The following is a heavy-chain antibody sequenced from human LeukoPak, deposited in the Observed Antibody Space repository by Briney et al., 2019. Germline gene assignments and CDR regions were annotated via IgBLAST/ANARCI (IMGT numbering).Heavy chain of an antibody. J-gene: IGHJ4*02. Sequence: PSETLSLTCTVSGGSISSSSYYWGWIRQPPGKGLEWIGSIYYSGSTYYNPSLKSRVTISVDTSKNQFSLKLSSVTAADTAVYYCARVLLGITMIVVVSRTEFFDYWGQGTLVTVSS. CDR1: GGSISSSSYY. D-gene: IGHD3-22*01. CDR3: ARVLLGITMIVVVSRTEFFDY. V-gene: IGHV4-39*07. CDR2: IYYSGST.